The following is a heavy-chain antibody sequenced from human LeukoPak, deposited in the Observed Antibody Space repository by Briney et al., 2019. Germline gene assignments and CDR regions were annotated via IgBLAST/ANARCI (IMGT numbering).Heavy chain of an antibody. CDR3: ARGSRREYYYDSGPPPPPMDV. J-gene: IGHJ6*03. Sequence: GGSLRLSCAASGFTFSSYWMHWVRQAPGKGLVWVSRSNSDGSSTSYADSVKGRFTISRDNAKNTLYLQMNSLRAEDTAVYYCARGSRREYYYDSGPPPPPMDVWGKGTTVTVSS. CDR1: GFTFSSYW. D-gene: IGHD3-22*01. CDR2: SNSDGSST. V-gene: IGHV3-74*01.